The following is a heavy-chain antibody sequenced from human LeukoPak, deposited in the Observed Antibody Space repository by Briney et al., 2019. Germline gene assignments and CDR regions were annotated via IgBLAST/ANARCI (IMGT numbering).Heavy chain of an antibody. CDR1: GGTFSSYA. CDR3: ARECGSGWYLNWFDP. J-gene: IGHJ5*02. Sequence: GASVKVSCKASGGTFSSYAISWVRQAPGQGLEWMGGIIPIFGTANYAQKFQGRVTITADESTSTAYMEPSSLRSEDTAVYYCARECGSGWYLNWFDPWGQGTLVTVSS. D-gene: IGHD6-19*01. V-gene: IGHV1-69*13. CDR2: IIPIFGTA.